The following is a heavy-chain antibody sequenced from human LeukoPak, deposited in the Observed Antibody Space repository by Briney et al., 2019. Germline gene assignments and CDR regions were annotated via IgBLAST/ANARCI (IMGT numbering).Heavy chain of an antibody. D-gene: IGHD2-2*01. CDR3: AREVVVVRGGGYYYYGMDV. Sequence: GGSLRLSCVGSGYIFSTYWMNWVCQAPGKGLEWVANIKQDGSEKYHVDSVKGRFTISRDNAKNSLYLQMDSLRVEDTAVYYCAREVVVVRGGGYYYYGMDVWGQGTTVTVSS. CDR1: GYIFSTYW. CDR2: IKQDGSEK. V-gene: IGHV3-7*01. J-gene: IGHJ6*02.